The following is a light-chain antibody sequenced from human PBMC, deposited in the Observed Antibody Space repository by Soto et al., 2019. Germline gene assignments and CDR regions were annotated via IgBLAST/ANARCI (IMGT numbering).Light chain of an antibody. CDR3: CSYAGSYTSPNVV. Sequence: QSALTQPPSASGSPGQSVTISCTGTSSDVGGYHYVSWYQQHPGKAPKLMIYDVSKRPSGVPDRFSGSKSGNTASLTISGLQAEDEADYYCCSYAGSYTSPNVVFGGGTQLTVL. J-gene: IGLJ2*01. V-gene: IGLV2-11*01. CDR1: SSDVGGYHY. CDR2: DVS.